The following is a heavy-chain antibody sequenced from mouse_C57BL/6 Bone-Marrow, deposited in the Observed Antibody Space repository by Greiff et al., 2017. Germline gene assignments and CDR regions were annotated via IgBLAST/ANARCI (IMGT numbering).Heavy chain of an antibody. J-gene: IGHJ4*01. V-gene: IGHV3-6*01. CDR2: ISYDGSN. Sequence: EVKVEESGPGLVKPSQSLSLTCSVTGYSITSGYYWNWIRQFPGNKLEWMGYISYDGSNNYNPSLKNRITITRDTSKNQFFLKLNSVTTEDTATYYCAREYGSSPYAMDYWGQGTSVTVSS. CDR3: AREYGSSPYAMDY. CDR1: GYSITSGYY. D-gene: IGHD1-1*01.